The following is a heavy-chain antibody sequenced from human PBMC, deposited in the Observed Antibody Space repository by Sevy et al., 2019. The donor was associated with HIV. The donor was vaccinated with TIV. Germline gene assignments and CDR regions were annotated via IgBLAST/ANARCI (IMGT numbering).Heavy chain of an antibody. V-gene: IGHV1-18*01. J-gene: IGHJ3*02. D-gene: IGHD3-10*01. CDR3: ARGLSVRGVIDAFDI. CDR1: GYTFTSYG. Sequence: ASVKVSCKASGYTFTSYGISWVRQAPGQGLEWMGWISAYNGNTNYPQKLQGSVTMTTDTSTSTAYMELRSLRSDDTAVYYCARGLSVRGVIDAFDIWGQGTMVTVSS. CDR2: ISAYNGNT.